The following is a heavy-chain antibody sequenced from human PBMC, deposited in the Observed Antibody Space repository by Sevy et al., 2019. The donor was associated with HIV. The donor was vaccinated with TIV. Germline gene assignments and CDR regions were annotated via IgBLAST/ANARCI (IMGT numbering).Heavy chain of an antibody. V-gene: IGHV1-2*02. Sequence: ASVKVSCKASGYTFTGQYIHWVRQAPGQGLQWMGWINPNSGVTNHAQKFQGRVTMTTDTSTSTAYMELRSLRSDDTAVYYCARVEYYYDSSGYLNINWFDPWGQGTLVTVSS. D-gene: IGHD3-22*01. CDR2: INPNSGVT. J-gene: IGHJ5*02. CDR3: ARVEYYYDSSGYLNINWFDP. CDR1: GYTFTGQY.